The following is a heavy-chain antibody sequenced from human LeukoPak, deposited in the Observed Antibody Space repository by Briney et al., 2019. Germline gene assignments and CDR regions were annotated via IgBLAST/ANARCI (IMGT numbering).Heavy chain of an antibody. D-gene: IGHD5-18*01. Sequence: GGSLRLSCAASGFTLSNSWMHWVRQAPGKGLVWISRTNGDGSDTSYADSVKGRFTISRDSATNTLYLQMNSLRAEDTAIYYCVRDGEYSHGIDFDYWGQGTLVTVSP. V-gene: IGHV3-74*01. J-gene: IGHJ4*02. CDR1: GFTLSNSW. CDR2: TNGDGSDT. CDR3: VRDGEYSHGIDFDY.